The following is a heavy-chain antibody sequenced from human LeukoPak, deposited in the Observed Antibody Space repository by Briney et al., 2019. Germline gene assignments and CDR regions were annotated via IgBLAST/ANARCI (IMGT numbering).Heavy chain of an antibody. J-gene: IGHJ4*02. Sequence: ASVKVSYKASGHTFTSYYMHWVRQAPGQGLEWMGIINPSGGSTSYAQKFQGRVTMTRDTSTSTVYMELSSLRSEDTAVYYCHRAADRSFSDYWGQGTLVTVSS. D-gene: IGHD6-25*01. CDR3: HRAADRSFSDY. CDR1: GHTFTSYY. CDR2: INPSGGST. V-gene: IGHV1-46*01.